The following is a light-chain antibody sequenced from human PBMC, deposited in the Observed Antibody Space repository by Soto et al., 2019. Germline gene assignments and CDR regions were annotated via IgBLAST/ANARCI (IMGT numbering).Light chain of an antibody. V-gene: IGKV3-20*01. CDR2: GAS. CDR3: QQYGSSPPCT. CDR1: QSVSSSY. J-gene: IGKJ2*02. Sequence: EIVLTQSPGTLSLSPGERATLSCRASQSVSSSYLAWYQQKPGQAPRLLIYGASSRATGIPDRFSGSGSGTDFTLTISRLEPEDFAVYYCQQYGSSPPCTFGQGTKPEIK.